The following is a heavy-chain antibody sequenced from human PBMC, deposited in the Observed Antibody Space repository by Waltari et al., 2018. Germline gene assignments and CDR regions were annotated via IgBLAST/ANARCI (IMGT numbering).Heavy chain of an antibody. D-gene: IGHD6-6*01. Sequence: QVQLQESGPGLVKPSETLSLTCAASGYSISSGYYWGWTGQPPGKGLEWIGSIYPSGSTYYNPSLKSRVTISVDTSKNQFSLKLSSVTAADTAVYYCARLGEYSSSRPFYWGQGTLVTVSS. V-gene: IGHV4-38-2*01. CDR2: IYPSGST. CDR3: ARLGEYSSSRPFY. CDR1: GYSISSGYY. J-gene: IGHJ4*02.